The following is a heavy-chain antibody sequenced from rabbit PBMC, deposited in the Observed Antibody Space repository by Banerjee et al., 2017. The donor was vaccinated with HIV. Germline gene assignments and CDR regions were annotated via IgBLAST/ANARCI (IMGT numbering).Heavy chain of an antibody. CDR1: GFSLTTNYY. J-gene: IGHJ4*01. D-gene: IGHD4-1*01. V-gene: IGHV1S40*01. CDR3: ARDGSGWGANFNL. CDR2: IVAGSSGTT. Sequence: QSLEESGGDLVKPGASLTLTCTASGFSLTTNYYMCWVRQAPGRGLEWIGCIVAGSSGTTYYATWAKGRFTISKTSSTTVTLQMTSLTVADTATYFCARDGSGWGANFNLWGPGTLVTVS.